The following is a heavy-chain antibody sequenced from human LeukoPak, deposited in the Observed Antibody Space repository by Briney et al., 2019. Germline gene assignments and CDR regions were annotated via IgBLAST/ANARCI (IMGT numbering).Heavy chain of an antibody. V-gene: IGHV1-2*02. J-gene: IGHJ5*02. Sequence: ASVKVSCKASGYTFTGYYMHWVRQAPRQGLEWMGWINPNSGGTNYAQKFQGRVTMTRDTSISTAYMELSRLRSDDTAVYYWARGSNVDRGVIIGRGFDPWGQGTLVTVSS. D-gene: IGHD3-10*01. CDR2: INPNSGGT. CDR1: GYTFTGYY. CDR3: ARGSNVDRGVIIGRGFDP.